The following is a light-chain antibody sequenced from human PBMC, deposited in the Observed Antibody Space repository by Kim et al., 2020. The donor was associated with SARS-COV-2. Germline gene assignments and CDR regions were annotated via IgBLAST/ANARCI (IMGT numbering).Light chain of an antibody. CDR1: HSVISRSNNKNY. Sequence: DIVLTQSPDSLAVSLGERATITCKSSHSVISRSNNKNYLAWDQVKPGQSPKLLIYWASARQSGVPDRFSGSGSGTDFTLTNSNLQAEDVAVYYCQQGLRSPMYTFGKGNKLDI. CDR3: QQGLRSPMYT. V-gene: IGKV4-1*01. J-gene: IGKJ2*01. CDR2: WAS.